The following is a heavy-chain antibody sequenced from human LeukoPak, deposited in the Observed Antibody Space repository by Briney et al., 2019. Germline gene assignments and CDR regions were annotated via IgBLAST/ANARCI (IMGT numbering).Heavy chain of an antibody. D-gene: IGHD3-10*02. Sequence: GGSLRLSCAASEFSVGSNYMTWVRQAPGKGLEWVSLSGGSTYYADSVKGRFTISRDNAKNSLYLQMNSLRAEDTAVYYCAELGITMIGGVWGKGTTVTISS. J-gene: IGHJ6*04. CDR2: SGGST. CDR1: EFSVGSNY. CDR3: AELGITMIGGV. V-gene: IGHV3-66*01.